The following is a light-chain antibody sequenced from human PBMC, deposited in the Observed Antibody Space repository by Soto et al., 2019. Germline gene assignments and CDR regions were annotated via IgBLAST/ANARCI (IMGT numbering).Light chain of an antibody. CDR3: QQYNSYSFYS. Sequence: DIQMTQSPSTLSASVGDRVTITCRASQSSSSWLAWYQQKPGKAPKLLIYKESSLESGVPSRFSGSGSGTEFTLDISSLQPDDFATYFCQQYNSYSFYSFGQGTKLEI. J-gene: IGKJ2*03. CDR2: KES. CDR1: QSSSSW. V-gene: IGKV1-5*03.